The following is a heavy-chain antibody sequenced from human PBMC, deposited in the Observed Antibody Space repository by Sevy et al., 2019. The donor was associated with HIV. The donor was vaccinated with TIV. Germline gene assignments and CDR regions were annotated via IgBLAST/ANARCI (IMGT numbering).Heavy chain of an antibody. J-gene: IGHJ4*01. CDR2: INPDGSKI. CDR3: VRAIQLAASY. D-gene: IGHD2-15*01. V-gene: IGHV3-7*02. Sequence: GGSLRLSCEASAINIRDYWMNWVRQAPGKGLEWVANINPDGSKIYYPDSVKGRFTISRDSAKNSVFLQMTSLRAEDTSVDYCVRAIQLAASYWGQRMLVTVSS. CDR1: AINIRDYW.